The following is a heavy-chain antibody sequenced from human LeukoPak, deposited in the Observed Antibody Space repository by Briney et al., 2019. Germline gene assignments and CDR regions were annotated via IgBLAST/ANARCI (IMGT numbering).Heavy chain of an antibody. V-gene: IGHV4-59*08. CDR3: SRGSGWYFH. CDR2: IYYSGST. D-gene: IGHD6-19*01. Sequence: SEPLSLTCIVSGGSISSFYWSWFGRPPGKGLEWIGYIYYSGSTNYNPSLMSRVTMSLDTSKNQFSLKLSSVTAAHTALCYCSRGSGWYFHWGQGTLVTVSS. CDR1: GGSISSFY. J-gene: IGHJ4*02.